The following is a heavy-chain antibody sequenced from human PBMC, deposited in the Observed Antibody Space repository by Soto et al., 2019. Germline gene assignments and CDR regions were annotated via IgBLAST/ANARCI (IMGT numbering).Heavy chain of an antibody. J-gene: IGHJ4*02. D-gene: IGHD5-12*01. CDR2: ISSSGSTI. CDR1: GFTFSDYY. Sequence: SLRLSCASSGFTFSDYYMSWIRQAPGKGLEWVSYISSSGSTIYYADSVKGRFTISRDNAKNSLYLQMNSLRAEDTAVYYCARVGDGYQFPLDYWGQGPLVTVSS. CDR3: ARVGDGYQFPLDY. V-gene: IGHV3-11*01.